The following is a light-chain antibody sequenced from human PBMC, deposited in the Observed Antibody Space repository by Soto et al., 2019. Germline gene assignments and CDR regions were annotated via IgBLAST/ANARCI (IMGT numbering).Light chain of an antibody. V-gene: IGKV1-39*01. Sequence: IEMGHSPSSRSACIGDRVTITCRASQTINTYWIGYQQKPGTAPKHLIHAASSLQSVVPSRFSGSGSGTDVTLTISSLQPEEFATYYYQQCYRAPLTFGLGTKVDIK. J-gene: IGKJ3*01. CDR1: QTINTY. CDR3: QQCYRAPLT. CDR2: AAS.